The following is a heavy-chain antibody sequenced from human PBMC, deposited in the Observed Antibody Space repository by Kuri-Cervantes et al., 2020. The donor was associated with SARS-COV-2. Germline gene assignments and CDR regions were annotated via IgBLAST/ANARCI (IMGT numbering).Heavy chain of an antibody. CDR3: ARGMLRTYNWFDP. CDR1: GASFSDYY. D-gene: IGHD2-15*01. V-gene: IGHV4-34*01. J-gene: IGHJ5*02. Sequence: GSLRLSCAVSGASFSDYYWSWIRQSPGKGLEWMGEINDSGSTNYNPSLKSRLTISVDTSKNHVSLKLTPMTAADTALYYCARGMLRTYNWFDPWGQGTLVTVSS. CDR2: INDSGST.